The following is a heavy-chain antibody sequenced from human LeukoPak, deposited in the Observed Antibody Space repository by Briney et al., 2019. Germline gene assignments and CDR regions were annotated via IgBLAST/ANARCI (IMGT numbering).Heavy chain of an antibody. CDR2: VYYSGST. V-gene: IGHV4-59*01. D-gene: IGHD1-7*01. CDR1: GGSISGYY. CDR3: ARLHPGTD. J-gene: IGHJ4*02. Sequence: IPSQTLSLTCTVSGGSISGYYWSWIRQPPGKGLEWIGYVYYSGSTNYNPSLKSRVTISVDTSKNQFSLKLSSVTAADTAVYYCARLHPGTDWGQGTLVTVSS.